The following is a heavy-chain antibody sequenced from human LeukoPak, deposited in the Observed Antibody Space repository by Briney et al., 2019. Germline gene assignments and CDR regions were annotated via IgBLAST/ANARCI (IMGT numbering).Heavy chain of an antibody. CDR2: ISSSSSTI. Sequence: GGSLRLSCAASGFTFSSYSMNWVRQAPGKGLEWVSYISSSSSTIYYADSVKGRFTISRDNSKNTLYLQMNRLRAEDMAVYYCARGQKYYDILTGYYTDTVDSVYWGQGTLVTVSS. CDR1: GFTFSSYS. CDR3: ARGQKYYDILTGYYTDTVDSVY. J-gene: IGHJ4*02. V-gene: IGHV3-48*01. D-gene: IGHD3-9*01.